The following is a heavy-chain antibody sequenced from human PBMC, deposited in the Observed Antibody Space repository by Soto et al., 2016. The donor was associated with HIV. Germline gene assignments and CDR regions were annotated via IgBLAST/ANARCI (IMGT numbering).Heavy chain of an antibody. D-gene: IGHD3-10*01. CDR3: ARSRGGVYFFDY. CDR1: GFTFRAYW. CDR2: ISTDGSST. J-gene: IGHJ4*02. V-gene: IGHV3-74*02. Sequence: EVQLVESGGDLVKPGGSLRLSCAVSGFTFRAYWMHWVRQVPGKGLVWVSRISTDGSSTSYAESVKGRFTISRDNNANTLYLQMNSLRDDDTAMYHCARSRGGVYFFDYVGPGXPWSPSPQ.